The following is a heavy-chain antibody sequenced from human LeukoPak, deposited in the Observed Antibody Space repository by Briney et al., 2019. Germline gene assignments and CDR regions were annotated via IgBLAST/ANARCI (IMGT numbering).Heavy chain of an antibody. J-gene: IGHJ4*02. V-gene: IGHV1-2*02. D-gene: IGHD2-15*01. Sequence: ASVKVSCKASGYTFTGYYMHWVRQAPGQGLEWMGWINPNSGGTNYAQKFQGRVTMTRDTSISTAYMELSRLRSDDTAVYYCARVDIVVVKGPSGYFDYWGQGTLVTVSS. CDR3: ARVDIVVVKGPSGYFDY. CDR2: INPNSGGT. CDR1: GYTFTGYY.